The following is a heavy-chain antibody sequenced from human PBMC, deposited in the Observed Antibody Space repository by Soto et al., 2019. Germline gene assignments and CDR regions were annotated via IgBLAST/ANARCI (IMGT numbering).Heavy chain of an antibody. V-gene: IGHV1-69*13. Sequence: SVKVSCKASGGTFSSYAISWVRQAPGQGLEWMGGIIPIFGTANYAQKFQGRVTITADESTSTAFMELSSLRSEDTAVYYCARDDSDSSGYYEAHDFDYWGQGTLVTVSS. CDR2: IIPIFGTA. D-gene: IGHD3-22*01. CDR3: ARDDSDSSGYYEAHDFDY. CDR1: GGTFSSYA. J-gene: IGHJ4*02.